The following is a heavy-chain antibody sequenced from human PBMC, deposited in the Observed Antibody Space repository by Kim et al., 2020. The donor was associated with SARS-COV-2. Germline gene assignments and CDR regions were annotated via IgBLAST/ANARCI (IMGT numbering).Heavy chain of an antibody. D-gene: IGHD2-15*01. CDR2: ISYDGSNK. CDR3: ARDWGPRKRYCSGSSCFEGFDY. V-gene: IGHV3-30-3*01. Sequence: GGSLRLSCAASGFTFSSYAMHWVRQAPGKGLEWVAVISYDGSNKYYAESVKGRFTISRDNSKNTLYLQMNSLRAEDTAVHYCARDWGPRKRYCSGSSCFEGFDYWGQGTLVTVSS. CDR1: GFTFSSYA. J-gene: IGHJ4*02.